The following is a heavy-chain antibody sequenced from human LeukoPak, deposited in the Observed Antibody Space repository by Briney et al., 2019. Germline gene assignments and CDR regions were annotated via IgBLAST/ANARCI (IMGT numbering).Heavy chain of an antibody. CDR2: IYYSGRT. CDR1: GDSISGGNYY. CDR3: ARPHHNYYFDH. V-gene: IGHV4-31*03. J-gene: IGHJ4*02. Sequence: SETLSLTCTVSGDSISGGNYYWTWIRQHPGKGLEWIGYIYYSGRTYYTPSLKSRVTISADTSKNQFSLKLSSVTAADTAVYYCARPHHNYYFDHWGQGILVTVSS.